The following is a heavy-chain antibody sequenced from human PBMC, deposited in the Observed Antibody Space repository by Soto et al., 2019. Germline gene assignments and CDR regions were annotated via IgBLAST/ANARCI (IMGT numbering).Heavy chain of an antibody. CDR2: MYHTGST. V-gene: IGHV4-38-2*02. J-gene: IGHJ6*02. D-gene: IGHD1-1*01. CDR3: ARYLEFYGVDV. Sequence: PSETLSLTCTVSGDSINSGYYWGWIRQPPGKGLEWIGSMYHTGSTFYNPSLTSRVTISMDTSKNQFSLRLSSVTAADTAVYYCARYLEFYGVDVWGQGTTVTVSS. CDR1: GDSINSGYY.